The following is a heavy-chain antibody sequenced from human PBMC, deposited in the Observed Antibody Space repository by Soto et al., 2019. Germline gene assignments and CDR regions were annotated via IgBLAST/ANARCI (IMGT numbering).Heavy chain of an antibody. CDR2: IVVGSGNT. J-gene: IGHJ6*02. D-gene: IGHD2-2*01. CDR3: VAISSTSTYYYYYYGMDV. V-gene: IGHV1-58*01. CDR1: GFTFTSSA. Sequence: GASVKVSCKASGFTFTSSAVQWVRQARGQRLEWIGWIVVGSGNTNYAQKFQERVTITRDMSTSTAYMELSSLRSEDTAVYYCVAISSTSTYYYYYYGMDVWGQGTTVTVSS.